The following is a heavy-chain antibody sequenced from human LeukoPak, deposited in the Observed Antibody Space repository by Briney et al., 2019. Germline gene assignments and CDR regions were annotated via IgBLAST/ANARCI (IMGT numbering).Heavy chain of an antibody. D-gene: IGHD3-22*01. CDR2: IYYSGST. Sequence: PSETLSLTCAVYGGPFSGYCWSWIRQPPGKGLEWIGSIYYSGSTYDNPSLKSRVTISVDTSKNQVSLKLRSVTAADTAAYYCARLLYDRSGYYYFDYWGQGTLVTVSS. CDR1: GGPFSGYC. V-gene: IGHV4-34*01. J-gene: IGHJ4*02. CDR3: ARLLYDRSGYYYFDY.